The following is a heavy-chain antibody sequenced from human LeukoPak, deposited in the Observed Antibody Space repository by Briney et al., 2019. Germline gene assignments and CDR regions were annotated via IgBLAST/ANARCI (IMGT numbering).Heavy chain of an antibody. J-gene: IGHJ3*02. V-gene: IGHV3-30*03. CDR2: ISYDGSNK. CDR3: ARSGEPGSGYAFDI. CDR1: GFTFSSYG. D-gene: IGHD5-12*01. Sequence: PGGSLRLSCAASGFTFSSYGMHWVRQAPGKGLEWVAVISYDGSNKYYADSVKGRFTISRDNAKSSLYLQMNSLRAEDTAVYYCARSGEPGSGYAFDIWGQGTMVTVSS.